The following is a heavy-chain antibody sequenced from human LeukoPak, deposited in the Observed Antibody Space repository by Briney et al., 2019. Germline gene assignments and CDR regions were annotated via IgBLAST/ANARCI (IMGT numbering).Heavy chain of an antibody. CDR3: ARDRGVDWTDDGGVHRFAP. Sequence: SETLSLTRTVAVGSISSSSYYWGWIRQPPGKGLEWIGSIYYSGSTYYKPSLKSRFTISVDTSKNQFSLKLSSVTAADTAVYYCARDRGVDWTDDGGVHRFAPRGQRTLVTVSS. CDR1: VGSISSSSYY. D-gene: IGHD1-1*01. J-gene: IGHJ5*02. CDR2: IYYSGST. V-gene: IGHV4-39*07.